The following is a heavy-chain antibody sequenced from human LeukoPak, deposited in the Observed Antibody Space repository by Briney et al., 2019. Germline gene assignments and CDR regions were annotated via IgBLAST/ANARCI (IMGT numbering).Heavy chain of an antibody. V-gene: IGHV4-31*03. CDR1: GGSISSGGYY. J-gene: IGHJ5*02. CDR2: IYYSGST. Sequence: PSETLSLTCTVSGGSISSGGYYWSWIRQHPGKGLEWIGYIYYSGSTYYNPSLKSRVTISVDTSKNQFSLKLSSVTAADTAVYYCARVASDFWRGSGIWFDPWGQGTLVTVSS. D-gene: IGHD3-3*01. CDR3: ARVASDFWRGSGIWFDP.